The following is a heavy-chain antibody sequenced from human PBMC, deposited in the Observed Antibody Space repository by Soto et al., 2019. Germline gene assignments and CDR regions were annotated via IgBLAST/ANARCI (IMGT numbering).Heavy chain of an antibody. J-gene: IGHJ4*02. CDR3: ATSLAARHRFDT. CDR1: GFTFSSYAM. CDR2: VYHDGST. Sequence: PGGSLRLSCAASGFTFSSYAMSWVRQAPGKGLEWIGEVYHDGSTNYNPSLKSRVTMSVDTSKNHFSLMLTSLTAADTALYYCATSLAARHRFDTWGQGTLVTVSS. V-gene: IGHV4-4*02. D-gene: IGHD6-6*01.